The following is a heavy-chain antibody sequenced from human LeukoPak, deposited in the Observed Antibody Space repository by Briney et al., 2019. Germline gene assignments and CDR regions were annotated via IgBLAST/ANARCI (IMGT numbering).Heavy chain of an antibody. CDR1: GLNFTNNG. Sequence: GGSLRLSCVVSGLNFTNNGMHWVRQAPDKGLEWVAVISYDGSTQHYADSVKGRFTISRDGAKRSVFLQMDSLRPEDTAVYYCAKDGGDHRNSWFDPWGQGTLVSVSS. CDR3: AKDGGDHRNSWFDP. J-gene: IGHJ5*02. V-gene: IGHV3-30*18. CDR2: ISYDGSTQ. D-gene: IGHD2-21*02.